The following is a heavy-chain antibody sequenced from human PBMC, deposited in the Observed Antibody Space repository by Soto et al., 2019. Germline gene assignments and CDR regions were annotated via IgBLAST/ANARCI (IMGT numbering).Heavy chain of an antibody. Sequence: QVQLVESGGGLVKPGGSLRLSCVASGFTFSDHYMSGIRQAPGKGLEWISFIGTSETTMYYTDSVMGRFTISRDNAKNSLLLQMNSLRADDTALYYCARGGVYFDYWGQGILVTVSS. J-gene: IGHJ4*02. CDR1: GFTFSDHY. CDR2: IGTSETTM. V-gene: IGHV3-11*01. CDR3: ARGGVYFDY.